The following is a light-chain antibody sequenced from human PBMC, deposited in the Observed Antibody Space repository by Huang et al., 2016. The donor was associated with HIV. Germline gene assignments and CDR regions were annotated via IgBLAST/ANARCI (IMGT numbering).Light chain of an antibody. J-gene: IGKJ1*01. V-gene: IGKV3-11*01. CDR2: DAS. CDR1: QSLSTY. Sequence: EIVLTQSPGTLSLSPGERATLSCRDSQSLSTYLAWYQQKPGQAPRLLIYDASNRAAGIPARFSGSGSETDFTLTISSLEPEDFAVYYCQHRSRWPPWTFGQGTKVEIK. CDR3: QHRSRWPPWT.